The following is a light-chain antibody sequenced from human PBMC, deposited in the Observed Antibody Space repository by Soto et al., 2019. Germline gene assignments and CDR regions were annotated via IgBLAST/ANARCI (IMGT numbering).Light chain of an antibody. J-gene: IGLJ1*01. V-gene: IGLV2-14*01. CDR1: SGDIGAYNF. Sequence: QSVLTQPASVSGSPGQSITISCAGTSGDIGAYNFVSWYQQHPGKAPKLMIYEVSNRPSGVSTRFSASKSGNTASLTISGLQAEDEADYYCSSYKTSSTSYVFGTGTKVTVL. CDR3: SSYKTSSTSYV. CDR2: EVS.